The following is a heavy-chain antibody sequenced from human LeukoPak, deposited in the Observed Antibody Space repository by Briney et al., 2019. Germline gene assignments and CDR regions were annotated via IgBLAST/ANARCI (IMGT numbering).Heavy chain of an antibody. D-gene: IGHD3-22*01. Sequence: HPGGSLRLSCTASGFTFGDYAMTWVRQAPGKGLEWVGFIRSKAYGGTTEYAASVKGRFTISRDDSKSIAYLQVNSLKTEDTAVYYCTRDRVYSHTSGSSLSDYYFDYWGQGTLVTVSS. CDR2: IRSKAYGGTT. V-gene: IGHV3-49*04. J-gene: IGHJ4*02. CDR3: TRDRVYSHTSGSSLSDYYFDY. CDR1: GFTFGDYA.